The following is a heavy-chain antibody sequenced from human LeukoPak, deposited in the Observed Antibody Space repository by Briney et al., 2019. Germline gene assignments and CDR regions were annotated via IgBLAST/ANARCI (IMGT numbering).Heavy chain of an antibody. Sequence: GVSLILSCAASGFIFDDYAMHWVRQAPGKGLEWVSLISGNGGTTYFADSVKGRYTISRDNSKNSLYLHMNSLRTEDTALYYCAKDTGEVTGHYFDYWGQGTLVTVSS. CDR3: AKDTGEVTGHYFDY. D-gene: IGHD2-21*02. CDR1: GFIFDDYA. V-gene: IGHV3-43*02. CDR2: ISGNGGTT. J-gene: IGHJ4*02.